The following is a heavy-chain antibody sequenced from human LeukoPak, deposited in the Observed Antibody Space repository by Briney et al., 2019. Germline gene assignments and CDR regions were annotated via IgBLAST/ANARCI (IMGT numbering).Heavy chain of an antibody. CDR3: VRHGGSVRSGWYPANY. Sequence: KHGESLKSSCKASGYSFASYWIGWVSQMLWKRLELMGINSPDDSDTRYSPSFQGQVTISADKSNTTAYLQWSRLKASDTAMYYCVRHGGSVRSGWYPANYWGQGTLVTVSS. V-gene: IGHV5-51*01. J-gene: IGHJ4*02. CDR2: NSPDDSDT. D-gene: IGHD6-19*01. CDR1: GYSFASYW.